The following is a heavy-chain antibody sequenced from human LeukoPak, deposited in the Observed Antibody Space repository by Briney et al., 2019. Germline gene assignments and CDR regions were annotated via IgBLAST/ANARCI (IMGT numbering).Heavy chain of an antibody. CDR3: ARNVLQCYYGMDV. Sequence: PGGSLRLSCAASGFTFSSYAMSWVRQAPGKGLEWVAVIWYDGSNKYYADSVKGRFTISRDNSKNTLYLQMNSLRAEDTAVYYCARNVLQCYYGMDVWGQGTTVTVSS. V-gene: IGHV3-33*08. CDR2: IWYDGSNK. D-gene: IGHD4-4*01. CDR1: GFTFSSYA. J-gene: IGHJ6*02.